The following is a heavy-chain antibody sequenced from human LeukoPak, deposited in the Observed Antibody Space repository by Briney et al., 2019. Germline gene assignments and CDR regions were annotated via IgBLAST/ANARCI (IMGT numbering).Heavy chain of an antibody. CDR2: IYTSGST. J-gene: IGHJ5*02. D-gene: IGHD5-24*01. Sequence: SQTLSLTCTVSGGSISSGSYYWSWIRQPAGKGLEWIGRIYTSGSTNYNPSLKSRVTMSVDTSKNQFSLKLSSVTAADTAMYYCARDSDGSKTAWGQGTLVTVSS. CDR1: GGSISSGSYY. V-gene: IGHV4-61*02. CDR3: ARDSDGSKTA.